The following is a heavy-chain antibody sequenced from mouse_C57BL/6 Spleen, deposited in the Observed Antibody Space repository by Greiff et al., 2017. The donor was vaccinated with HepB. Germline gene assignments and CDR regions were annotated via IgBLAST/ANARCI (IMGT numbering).Heavy chain of an antibody. Sequence: VQLQQPGAELVKPGASVKMSCKASGYTFTSYWITWVKQRPGQGLEWIGDIYPGSGSTNYNEKFKSKATLTVDTSSSTAYMQLSSLTSEDSAVYYCARRGYYDYSWFAYWGQGTLVTVSA. D-gene: IGHD2-4*01. V-gene: IGHV1-55*01. CDR3: ARRGYYDYSWFAY. CDR2: IYPGSGST. J-gene: IGHJ3*01. CDR1: GYTFTSYW.